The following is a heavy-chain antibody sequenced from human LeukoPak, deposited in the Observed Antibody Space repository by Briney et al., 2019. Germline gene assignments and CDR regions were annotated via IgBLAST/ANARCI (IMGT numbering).Heavy chain of an antibody. V-gene: IGHV4-59*01. CDR1: GGSISSYY. J-gene: IGHJ5*02. CDR3: ARVRTTVTRPINWFDP. Sequence: SETLSLTCTVSGGSISSYYWSWIRQPPGKGLEWIGYIYYSGSTNYNPSLKSRVTISVDTSKNQFSLKLSSVTAADTAVYYCARVRTTVTRPINWFDPWGQGTLVTVSS. CDR2: IYYSGST. D-gene: IGHD4-11*01.